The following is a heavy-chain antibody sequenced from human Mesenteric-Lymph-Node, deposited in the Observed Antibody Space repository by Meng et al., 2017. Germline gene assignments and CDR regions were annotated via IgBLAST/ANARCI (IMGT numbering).Heavy chain of an antibody. D-gene: IGHD3-9*01. Sequence: GESLKISCAASGFTFRSCWMSWVRQAPGKGLEWVANIKQDGSEKYYVDSVKGRFTISRDNAKNSLYLQMNSLRAEDTAVYYCARDFILTGYYNYYYGMDVWGQGTTVTVSS. CDR3: ARDFILTGYYNYYYGMDV. CDR1: GFTFRSCW. CDR2: IKQDGSEK. V-gene: IGHV3-7*01. J-gene: IGHJ6*02.